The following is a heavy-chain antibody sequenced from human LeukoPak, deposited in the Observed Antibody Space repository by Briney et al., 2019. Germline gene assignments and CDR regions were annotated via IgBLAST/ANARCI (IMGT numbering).Heavy chain of an antibody. J-gene: IGHJ4*02. CDR3: ARDSS. V-gene: IGHV4-39*01. D-gene: IGHD6-13*01. Sequence: SETLSLTCTVSGGSISSSSYYWGWIRQPPGKGLEWVGSIYYSGSTYYNPSLKSRVTISVDTSKNQFSLKLSSVTAADTAVYYCARDSSWGQGTLVTVSS. CDR1: GGSISSSSYY. CDR2: IYYSGST.